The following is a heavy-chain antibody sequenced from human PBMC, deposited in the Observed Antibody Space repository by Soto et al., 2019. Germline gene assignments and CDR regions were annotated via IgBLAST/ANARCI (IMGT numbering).Heavy chain of an antibody. Sequence: EVQLVQSGVEVKKPGESLKISCNGSGYSFTSYWIGWVRQMPGKGLEWMGIIYHGDSDTRYSPSFQGQVTISADKSISTAYLQWSSLKASDTAIYYCARHTLSVSYRIDYWGQGTLVTVSS. CDR1: GYSFTSYW. V-gene: IGHV5-51*01. CDR2: IYHGDSDT. CDR3: ARHTLSVSYRIDY. D-gene: IGHD1-26*01. J-gene: IGHJ4*02.